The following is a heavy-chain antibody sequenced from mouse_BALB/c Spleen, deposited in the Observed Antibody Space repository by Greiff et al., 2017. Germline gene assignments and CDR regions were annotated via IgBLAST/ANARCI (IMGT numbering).Heavy chain of an antibody. V-gene: IGHV5-17*02. CDR3: ARNGGGSYGAMDY. D-gene: IGHD1-1*02. Sequence: EVQVVESGGGLVQPGGSRKLSCAASGFTFSSFGMHWVRQAPEKGLEWVAYISSGSSTIYYADTVKGRFTISRDNPKNTLFLQMTSLRSEDTAMYYCARNGGGSYGAMDYWGQGTSVTVSS. J-gene: IGHJ4*01. CDR2: ISSGSSTI. CDR1: GFTFSSFG.